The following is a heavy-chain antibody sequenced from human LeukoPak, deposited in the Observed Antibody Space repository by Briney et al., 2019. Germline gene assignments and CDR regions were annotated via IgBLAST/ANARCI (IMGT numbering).Heavy chain of an antibody. V-gene: IGHV3-30*02. CDR3: ARGYGESHFDY. CDR1: GFTFNSYG. Sequence: GGSLRLPCAASGFTFNSYGMHLVRQAPGKGLEWVSFIRYDGSNQYYADSVKGRFSISRDNSNNTLYLQMNSLTPEHTAVYFCARGYGESHFDYWGQGTLVTVSS. CDR2: IRYDGSNQ. J-gene: IGHJ4*02. D-gene: IGHD5-18*01.